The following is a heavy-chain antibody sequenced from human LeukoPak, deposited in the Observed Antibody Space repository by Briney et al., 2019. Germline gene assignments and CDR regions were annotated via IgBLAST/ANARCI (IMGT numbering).Heavy chain of an antibody. D-gene: IGHD6-6*01. CDR1: GGSFSGYY. CDR2: INHSGST. CDR3: ARSERGSSSDDY. J-gene: IGHJ4*02. V-gene: IGHV4-34*01. Sequence: SETLSLTCAVYGGSFSGYYWSWIRQPPGKGLEWIGEINHSGSTNYNPSLKSRVTISVDRSKNQFSLKLSSVTAADTAVYYCARSERGSSSDDYWGQGTLVTVSS.